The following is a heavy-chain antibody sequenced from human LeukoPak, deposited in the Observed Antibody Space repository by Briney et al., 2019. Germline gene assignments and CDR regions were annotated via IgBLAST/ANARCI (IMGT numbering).Heavy chain of an antibody. V-gene: IGHV4-34*01. J-gene: IGHJ4*02. CDR1: GVTFSSYA. Sequence: GSLRLSCAASGVTFSSYAMSWIRQTPGKGLEWIGEINHSGSTNYNPSLKRRVTISVDTSQKQFSLRLTSVTAADTAVYYCARGRYLTTLGGAAAGFLDSWGQGTLVTVSS. D-gene: IGHD6-13*01. CDR2: INHSGST. CDR3: ARGRYLTTLGGAAAGFLDS.